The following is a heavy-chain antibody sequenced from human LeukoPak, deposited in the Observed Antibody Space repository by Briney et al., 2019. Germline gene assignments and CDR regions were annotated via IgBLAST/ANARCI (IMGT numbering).Heavy chain of an antibody. V-gene: IGHV4-31*03. CDR3: ARDQMISAAGLDY. CDR1: GGSVTSGDYY. Sequence: SETLSLTCTVSGGSVTSGDYYWTWIRQQPGKGLEWIGYIYYSGDTYYNPSLKSRLTMSVDTSKSQFSLMLRSLTAADTAVYYCARDQMISAAGLDYWGQGTLVTVSS. J-gene: IGHJ4*02. D-gene: IGHD6-13*01. CDR2: IYYSGDT.